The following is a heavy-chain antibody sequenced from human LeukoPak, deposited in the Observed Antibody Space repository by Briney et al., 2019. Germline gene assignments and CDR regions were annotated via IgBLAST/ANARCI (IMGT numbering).Heavy chain of an antibody. CDR3: ASIYSSGYYPIGY. Sequence: SETLSLTCTVSGGSISSYYWSWIRQPPGKGLEWIGYIYYSGGTNYNPSLKSRVTIYLDTSKSQSSLKLRSVTAADTAVYYCASIYSSGYYPIGYWGQGTLVTVSS. J-gene: IGHJ4*02. CDR2: IYYSGGT. V-gene: IGHV4-59*01. CDR1: GGSISSYY. D-gene: IGHD6-19*01.